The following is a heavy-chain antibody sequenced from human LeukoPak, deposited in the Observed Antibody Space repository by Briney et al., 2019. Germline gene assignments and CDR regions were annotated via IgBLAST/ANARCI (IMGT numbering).Heavy chain of an antibody. CDR2: IYTNGGA. V-gene: IGHV4-61*02. CDR1: GGSVTSGNYY. Sequence: SETLSLXCTVSGGSVTSGNYYWNWIRQPAGKGLEWIGRIYTNGGASYNPFLKSRVTISMDASKNQFSLKLSSVTAADTAVYYCAREPPGYWGQGILVTVSS. CDR3: AREPPGY. J-gene: IGHJ4*02.